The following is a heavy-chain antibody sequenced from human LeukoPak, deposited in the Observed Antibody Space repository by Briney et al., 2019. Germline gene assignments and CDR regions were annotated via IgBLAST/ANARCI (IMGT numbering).Heavy chain of an antibody. V-gene: IGHV4-59*01. D-gene: IGHD3-10*01. Sequence: SETLSLTCTVSGGSIGSFYWTWIRQPPGKGLEWIGYIYSSGTTNYNPSLKSRVTISVDTSKNQFSLKLSSVTAADTAVYYCARASVLPSMDVWGKGTTVTISS. CDR2: IYSSGTT. CDR1: GGSIGSFY. J-gene: IGHJ6*03. CDR3: ARASVLPSMDV.